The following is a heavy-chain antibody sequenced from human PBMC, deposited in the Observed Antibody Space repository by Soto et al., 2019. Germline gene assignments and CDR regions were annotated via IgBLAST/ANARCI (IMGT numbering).Heavy chain of an antibody. D-gene: IGHD3-3*01. CDR2: IYHSGST. V-gene: IGHV4-4*02. CDR3: ARFRSGYLDKYNGFDP. Sequence: SETLCLTCAVSSGSISSSNWWSWVRQPPGKGLEWIGEIYHSGSTNYNPSLKSRVTISVDKSKNQFSLKLSSVTAADTAVYYCARFRSGYLDKYNGFDPWGQGTLVTLSS. CDR1: SGSISSSNW. J-gene: IGHJ5*02.